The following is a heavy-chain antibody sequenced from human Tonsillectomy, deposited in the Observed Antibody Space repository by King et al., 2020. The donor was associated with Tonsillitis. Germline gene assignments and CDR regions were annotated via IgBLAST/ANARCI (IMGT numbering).Heavy chain of an antibody. Sequence: VQLVESGGGLVQPGGSLRLSCVGSGFTLSDHWMSWVRQAPGKGMEWVANIKQDGSEKNYVDSVKGRFTISGDNAKSLVSLQMSSLRAGDTAVYYCARIPHYGQPGYYRPLDFWGQGILVIVSS. CDR2: IKQDGSEK. J-gene: IGHJ4*02. CDR1: GFTLSDHW. V-gene: IGHV3-7*01. CDR3: ARIPHYGQPGYYRPLDF. D-gene: IGHD3-9*01.